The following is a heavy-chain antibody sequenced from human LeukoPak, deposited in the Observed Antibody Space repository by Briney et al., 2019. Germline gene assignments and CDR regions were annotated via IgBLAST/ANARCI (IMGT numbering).Heavy chain of an antibody. V-gene: IGHV3-66*01. CDR2: ISSDGNT. Sequence: GGSLRLSCAASGFTVSSSSMNWVRLGPGKGLEWVSVISSDGNTYYADSVKGRFTISRNNANNSVSLQMNSLRPEDTAVYFCARRRVLSVARALDYWGQGTLVTVSS. CDR1: GFTVSSSS. CDR3: ARRRVLSVARALDY. J-gene: IGHJ4*02. D-gene: IGHD4/OR15-4a*01.